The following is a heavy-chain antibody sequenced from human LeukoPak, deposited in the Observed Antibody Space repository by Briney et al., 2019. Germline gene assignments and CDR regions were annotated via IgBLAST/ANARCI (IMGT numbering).Heavy chain of an antibody. J-gene: IGHJ4*02. CDR2: INHSGST. CDR3: ADHIAAAGHHYFDY. V-gene: IGHV4-34*01. D-gene: IGHD6-13*01. CDR1: GGSFSGYY. Sequence: SETLSLTCAVYGGSFSGYYWSWIRQPPGKGLEWIGEINHSGSTNYNPSLKSRVTISVDTSKNQFSLKLSSVTAADTAVYYCADHIAAAGHHYFDYWGQGTLVTVSS.